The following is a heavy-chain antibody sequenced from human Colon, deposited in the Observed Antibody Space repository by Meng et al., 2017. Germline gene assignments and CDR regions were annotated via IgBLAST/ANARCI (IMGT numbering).Heavy chain of an antibody. V-gene: IGHV3-23*01. CDR1: EFTFSNFA. J-gene: IGHJ3*02. D-gene: IGHD2/OR15-2a*01. CDR3: AKDTFRLVDGTFDM. Sequence: GESLKISCGASEFTFSNFAMSWVRQAPGKGLEWVSGISGGDGSPYYADSVKGRFTISRDNSKNTLYLKMNSLRAEDTAVYYCAKDTFRLVDGTFDMWGQGTMVTVSS. CDR2: ISGGDGSP.